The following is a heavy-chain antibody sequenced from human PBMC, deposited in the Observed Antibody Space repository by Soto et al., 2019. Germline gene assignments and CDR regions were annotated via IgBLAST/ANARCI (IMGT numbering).Heavy chain of an antibody. D-gene: IGHD6-6*01. CDR3: AKRCSGSSSMGCFDY. CDR1: VFTFSIYA. V-gene: IGHV3-23*01. CDR2: LSGDSSDR. J-gene: IGHJ4*02. Sequence: GGALRLACVASVFTFSIYAMSWVRQAPGKGLEWVSSLSGDSSDRYYADYVMGRFTISRDYSKNTLFLQMNSLRAEDTAVYYCAKRCSGSSSMGCFDYWGQGTMVTVSS.